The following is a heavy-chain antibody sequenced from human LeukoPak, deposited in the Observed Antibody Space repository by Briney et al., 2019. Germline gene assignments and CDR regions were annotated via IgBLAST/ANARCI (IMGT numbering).Heavy chain of an antibody. D-gene: IGHD4-11*01. V-gene: IGHV3-66*01. J-gene: IGHJ4*02. CDR1: GFTVSSNY. CDR3: ARGASGGVTRKVDY. Sequence: GGTLRLSCAASGFTVSSNYMSWVRQAPGRGLKWVSIIYNGGTTHYTDSVKGRFTISRDNARNTLYLQMNSLRPEDTAVYYCARGASGGVTRKVDYWGQGTLVTVSS. CDR2: IYNGGTT.